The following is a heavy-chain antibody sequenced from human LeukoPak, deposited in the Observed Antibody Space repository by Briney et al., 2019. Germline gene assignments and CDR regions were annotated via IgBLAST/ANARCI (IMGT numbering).Heavy chain of an antibody. CDR1: GFTFSSYA. Sequence: TGGSLRLSCAASGFTFSSYAMSWVRQAPGKGLEWVSAISGSGGTIYYADSVKGRFTISRDNSKNTLYLQMNSLRAEDTAVYYCAKTYSGYDYADYWGQRTLVTVSS. CDR2: ISGSGGTI. J-gene: IGHJ4*02. V-gene: IGHV3-23*01. CDR3: AKTYSGYDYADY. D-gene: IGHD5-12*01.